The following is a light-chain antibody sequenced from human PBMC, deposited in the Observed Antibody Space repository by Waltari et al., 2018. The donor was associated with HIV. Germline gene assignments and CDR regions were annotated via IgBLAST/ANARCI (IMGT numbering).Light chain of an antibody. CDR2: EVS. V-gene: IGKV2D-29*01. J-gene: IGKJ2*01. CDR1: QTLLYSDGKTY. CDR3: LQGVRLYT. Sequence: EIEVIQTPDSLSVTPGQPASISCKTSQTLLYSDGKTYLYWYLQKAGQPPQPLIYEVSNRLSGVSDRFSGSGSETDFTLIISRVEAEDVGVYYCLQGVRLYTFGQGTKLEIK.